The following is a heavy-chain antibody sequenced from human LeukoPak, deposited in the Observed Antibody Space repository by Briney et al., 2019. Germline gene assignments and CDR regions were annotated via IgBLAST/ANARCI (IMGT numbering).Heavy chain of an antibody. Sequence: SVKVSCEASGGTFSIYAISWVRQAPGQGLEWMGRIIPILGTANYAQKFQGRVTITTDESTSTAYMELSSLRSEDTAVYYCARTVGVVAQTGGAFDIWGQGTMVTVSS. V-gene: IGHV1-69*11. CDR1: GGTFSIYA. J-gene: IGHJ3*02. D-gene: IGHD3-22*01. CDR3: ARTVGVVAQTGGAFDI. CDR2: IIPILGTA.